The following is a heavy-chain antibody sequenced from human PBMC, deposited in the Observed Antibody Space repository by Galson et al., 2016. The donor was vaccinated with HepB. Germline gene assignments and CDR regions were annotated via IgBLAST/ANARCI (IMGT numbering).Heavy chain of an antibody. Sequence: PALVKPTQTLTLTCTFSGFSLSTSGVGVGWIRQPPGKALEWLALIYWDDDKRYSPSLRNRLTITKDTSKNQVVLTMTNMEPVDTATYYWAHNRWYGGHLYSFDYCGQGTLVTVSS. D-gene: IGHD2-15*01. CDR1: GFSLSTSGVG. V-gene: IGHV2-5*02. CDR2: IYWDDDK. CDR3: AHNRWYGGHLYSFDY. J-gene: IGHJ4*02.